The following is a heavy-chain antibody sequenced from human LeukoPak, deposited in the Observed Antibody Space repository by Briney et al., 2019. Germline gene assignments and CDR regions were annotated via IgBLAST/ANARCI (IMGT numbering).Heavy chain of an antibody. CDR2: INWNGGST. Sequence: GGSLRLSCAASGFTFDDYGMSWVRQAPGKGLVWVSGINWNGGSTGYADSVKGRFTISRDNAKNSLYLQMNSLRAEDTALYYCARTHNDFWSGYFRDWGQGTLVTVSS. J-gene: IGHJ4*02. D-gene: IGHD3-3*01. CDR1: GFTFDDYG. CDR3: ARTHNDFWSGYFRD. V-gene: IGHV3-20*04.